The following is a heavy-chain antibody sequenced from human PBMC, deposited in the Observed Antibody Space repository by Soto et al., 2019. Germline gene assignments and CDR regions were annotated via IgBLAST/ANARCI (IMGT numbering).Heavy chain of an antibody. D-gene: IGHD1-1*01. J-gene: IGHJ5*02. CDR2: VYYSGNT. V-gene: IGHV4-59*01. Sequence: QVLLQESGPGLVKPWETLSLTCTVSGGSISTYYWSWIRQPPVKALEWIGYVYYSGNTNYNPSFKSRVTMSVDTSKNQVSLDLDSLTAADTAVYYCARSRDERTQSKNWFDPWCQGTLVTVSA. CDR3: ARSRDERTQSKNWFDP. CDR1: GGSISTYY.